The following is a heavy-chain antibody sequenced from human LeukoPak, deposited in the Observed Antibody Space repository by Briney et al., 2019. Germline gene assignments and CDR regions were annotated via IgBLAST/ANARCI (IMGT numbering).Heavy chain of an antibody. V-gene: IGHV3-74*01. CDR1: GFTFSTYW. Sequence: PGGSLRLSCAASGFTFSTYWMHWVRQTPGKGLAWVSRISGDGSATTYADSMKGRFTVSRDNAKNTLYLQLSSLRVEDTAVYYCARTTGGPASTWAFDIWGQGTMVTVS. CDR3: ARTTGGPASTWAFDI. J-gene: IGHJ3*02. D-gene: IGHD6-13*01. CDR2: ISGDGSAT.